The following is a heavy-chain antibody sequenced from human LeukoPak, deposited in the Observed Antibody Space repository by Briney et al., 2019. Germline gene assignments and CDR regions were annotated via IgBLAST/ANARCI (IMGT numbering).Heavy chain of an antibody. CDR1: GYTFTSYD. D-gene: IGHD3-22*01. J-gene: IGHJ3*02. CDR2: MNPNSGNT. CDR3: ARYDSSLLDAFDI. V-gene: IGHV1-8*01. Sequence: ASVKVSCKASGYTFTSYDINWVRQATGQGLEWMGWMNPNSGNTDYAQKFQGRVTMTRNTSISTAYMELSSLRSEDTAVYYCARYDSSLLDAFDIWGQGTMVTVSS.